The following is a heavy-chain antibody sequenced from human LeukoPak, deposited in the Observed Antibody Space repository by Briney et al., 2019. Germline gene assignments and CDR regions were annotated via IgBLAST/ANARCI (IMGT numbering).Heavy chain of an antibody. CDR3: ARDHCSSTSCYDY. D-gene: IGHD2-2*01. Sequence: ASVKVSCKASGYTFTGYHMHWVRQAPGQGLEWMGWINPNSGGTNYAQKFQGRVTMTRDTSISTAYMELSRLRSDDTAVYYCARDHCSSTSCYDYWGQGTLVTVSS. CDR2: INPNSGGT. J-gene: IGHJ4*02. CDR1: GYTFTGYH. V-gene: IGHV1-2*02.